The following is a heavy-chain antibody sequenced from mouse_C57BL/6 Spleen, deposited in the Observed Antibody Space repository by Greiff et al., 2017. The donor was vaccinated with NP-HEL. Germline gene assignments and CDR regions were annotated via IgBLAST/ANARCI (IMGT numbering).Heavy chain of an antibody. CDR2: IYPGDGDT. D-gene: IGHD3-1*01. CDR3: ARWIGDETLDY. Sequence: QVLLQQSGPELVKPGASVKISCKASGYAFSSSWMNWVKQRPGKGLEWIGRIYPGDGDTNYNGKFKGKATLTADKSASTAYVQLSSLTSEDSAVEVGARWIGDETLDYWGQGNTLTVSS. CDR1: GYAFSSSW. J-gene: IGHJ2*01. V-gene: IGHV1-82*01.